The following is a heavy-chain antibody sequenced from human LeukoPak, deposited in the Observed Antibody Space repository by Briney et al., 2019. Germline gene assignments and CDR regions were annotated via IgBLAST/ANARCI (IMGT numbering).Heavy chain of an antibody. J-gene: IGHJ6*03. CDR1: GFTFDDYG. CDR3: ARGPLNSYYYYYMDV. CDR2: INWNGGST. Sequence: GGSLRLSCAASGFTFDDYGMSWVRQAPGKGLEWVSGINWNGGSTGYADSVKGRFTISRDNAKNSLYLQMNSLRAEDTALYYCARGPLNSYYYYYMDVWGKGTTVTVSS. V-gene: IGHV3-20*04.